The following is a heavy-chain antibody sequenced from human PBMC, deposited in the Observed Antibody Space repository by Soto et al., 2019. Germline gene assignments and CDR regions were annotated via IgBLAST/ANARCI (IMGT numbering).Heavy chain of an antibody. CDR2: MNPNSGET. CDR1: GYTFTDYD. J-gene: IGHJ5*02. CDR3: ARVAVAARPRWYNWFDP. V-gene: IGHV1-8*01. Sequence: QEQLVQSGAGVKKPGASVKVSCMTSGYTFTDYDINWVRQATGQGLEWIGWMNPNSGETGYAQKFQGRVTMTRSLSLSTAYLELSSLTSDDTAIYFCARVAVAARPRWYNWFDPWGQGTLVTVSS. D-gene: IGHD2-15*01.